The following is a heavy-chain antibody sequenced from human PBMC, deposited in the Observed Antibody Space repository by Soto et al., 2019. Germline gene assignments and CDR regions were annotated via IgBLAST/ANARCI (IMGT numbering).Heavy chain of an antibody. CDR2: INPSGGST. V-gene: IGHV1-46*01. J-gene: IGHJ6*02. D-gene: IGHD6-6*01. CDR1: GYTFTSYY. Sequence: ASVKVSCKASGYTFTSYYMHWVRQAPGQGLEWMGIINPSGGSTSYAQKFQGRVTMTRDTSTSTVYMELSSLRSEDTAVYYCAREMARWYSSSGAYYYYYGMDVWGQGTTVTVSS. CDR3: AREMARWYSSSGAYYYYYGMDV.